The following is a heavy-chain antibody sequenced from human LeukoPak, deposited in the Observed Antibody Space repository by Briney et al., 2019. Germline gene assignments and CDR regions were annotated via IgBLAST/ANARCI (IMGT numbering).Heavy chain of an antibody. J-gene: IGHJ5*02. CDR3: TISKRFNSSAEGNWFAP. CDR1: GLTFSHAW. V-gene: IGHV3-15*01. Sequence: GGSLRLSCAVSGLTFSHAWVSWVRQAPGKGLEYVGRIKSKSDGETADYAAPVKGRFTISRDDSRNMLFLQLSSLRTEDTAVYYCTISKRFNSSAEGNWFAPGGQGALVTVSS. CDR2: IKSKSDGETA. D-gene: IGHD4-23*01.